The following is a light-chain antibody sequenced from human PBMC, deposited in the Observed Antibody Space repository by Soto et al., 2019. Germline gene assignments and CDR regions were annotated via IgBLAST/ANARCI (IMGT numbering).Light chain of an antibody. CDR1: QDISNY. CDR2: DAS. V-gene: IGKV1-33*01. J-gene: IGKJ4*01. CDR3: QQCDNLPLT. Sequence: DIHMTQSPSSLSASVGDRVTITSQASQDISNYLNWYQQKPGKAPKLLIYDASNLETGVPSRFSGSGSGTDFTFTISSLQPEDIATYYCQQCDNLPLTFGGGTKVDIK.